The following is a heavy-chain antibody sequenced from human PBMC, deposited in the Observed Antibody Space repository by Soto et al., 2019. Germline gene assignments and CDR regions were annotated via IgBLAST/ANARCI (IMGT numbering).Heavy chain of an antibody. D-gene: IGHD3-3*01. CDR2: ISYDGSNK. J-gene: IGHJ6*02. V-gene: IGHV3-30*18. Sequence: PGGSRRLSWAASGFTFSSYVMHWVRQAPGKGLEWVAVISYDGSNKYYADSVKGRFTISRDNSKNTLYLQMNSLRAEDTAVYYCAKAGNPYYDFWSGYYYYYYGMDVWGQGTTVTVSS. CDR1: GFTFSSYV. CDR3: AKAGNPYYDFWSGYYYYYYGMDV.